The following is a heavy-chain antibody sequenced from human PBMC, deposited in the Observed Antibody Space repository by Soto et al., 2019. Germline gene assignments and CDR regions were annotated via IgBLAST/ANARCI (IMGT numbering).Heavy chain of an antibody. D-gene: IGHD1-1*01. Sequence: QLVQSGAEVKKPGASVKVSCKTSGPTFIAYYIHWVRQAPGQGLEWMGWIDPKSGGTTYEQKFLGRVTMTRDTSINTAYMELNTLTSDDTALYYCARISVEVPEWGQGTLITVSS. J-gene: IGHJ4*02. V-gene: IGHV1-2*02. CDR1: GPTFIAYY. CDR2: IDPKSGGT. CDR3: ARISVEVPE.